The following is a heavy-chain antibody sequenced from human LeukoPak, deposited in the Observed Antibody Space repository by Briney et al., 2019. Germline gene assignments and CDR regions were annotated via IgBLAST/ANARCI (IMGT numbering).Heavy chain of an antibody. V-gene: IGHV3-7*05. CDR1: GFTFSNYW. D-gene: IGHD2-2*01. CDR2: INQDGSGK. Sequence: GGSLRLSCAVSGFTFSNYWMSWVRQAPGKGLEWVANINQDGSGKYYVDSVKGRFTISRDNAKNSLYLQMNSLRAEDAAVYYCARIGYDHGLDVWGQGTTVIVSS. J-gene: IGHJ6*02. CDR3: ARIGYDHGLDV.